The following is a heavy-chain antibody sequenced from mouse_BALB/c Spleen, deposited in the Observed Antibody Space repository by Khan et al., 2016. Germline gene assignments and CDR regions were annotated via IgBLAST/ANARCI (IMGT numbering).Heavy chain of an antibody. Sequence: VQLKESGAELVKPGASVKLSCTSSGFNIKDTYIHWVKRRPEQGLEWIGRIDPANGYTKYDPKFQGRATLTADTSSNTAYLQLSSLTSEDIGVYYCARSTRFAWFAYWGQGTLVTVSA. J-gene: IGHJ3*01. V-gene: IGHV14-3*02. CDR2: IDPANGYT. D-gene: IGHD2-13*01. CDR1: GFNIKDTY. CDR3: ARSTRFAWFAY.